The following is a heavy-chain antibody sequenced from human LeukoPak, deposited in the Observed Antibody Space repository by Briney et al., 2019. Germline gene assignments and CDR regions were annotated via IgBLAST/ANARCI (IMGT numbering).Heavy chain of an antibody. V-gene: IGHV3-21*04. CDR1: AFSLNAYN. J-gene: IGHJ4*02. Sequence: GGSLRLSCAASAFSLNAYNMNWVRQAPGKGLEWVSSISYTGTYIYYADSVKGRFTISRDNAQNSLHLQMNSLRAEDTAVYYCAKDRWRRSSGGFDYWGQGTLVTVSS. CDR3: AKDRWRRSSGGFDY. D-gene: IGHD6-6*01. CDR2: ISYTGTYI.